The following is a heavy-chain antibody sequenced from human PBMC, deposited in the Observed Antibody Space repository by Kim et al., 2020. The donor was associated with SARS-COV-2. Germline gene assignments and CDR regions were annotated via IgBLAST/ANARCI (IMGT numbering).Heavy chain of an antibody. J-gene: IGHJ4*02. V-gene: IGHV1-3*01. D-gene: IGHD4-4*01. CDR2: T. CDR3: ARDMDPTVYDY. Sequence: TKYSQKFKGRATITRDTSANTASIELGRLTTKDTAIYYCARDMDPTVYDYWGQGTLVTVSS.